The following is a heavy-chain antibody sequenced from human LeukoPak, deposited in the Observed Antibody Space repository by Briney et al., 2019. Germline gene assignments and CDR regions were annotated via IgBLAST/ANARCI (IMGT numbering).Heavy chain of an antibody. CDR3: AREGPRDAFDI. CDR1: GFTFSSYA. Sequence: GGSLRLSCAASGFTFSSYAMHWVRQAPGKGLEWVAVISYDGSDKYHADSVKGRFTISRDNSKNTLYLQMNSLRAEDTAVYYCAREGPRDAFDIWGQGTMVTVSS. CDR2: ISYDGSDK. J-gene: IGHJ3*02. V-gene: IGHV3-30-3*01.